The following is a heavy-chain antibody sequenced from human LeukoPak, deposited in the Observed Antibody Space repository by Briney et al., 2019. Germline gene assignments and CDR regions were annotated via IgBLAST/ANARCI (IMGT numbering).Heavy chain of an antibody. D-gene: IGHD4-17*01. V-gene: IGHV1-46*01. CDR3: ARSLGEVDYGDFVAKCFFDN. J-gene: IGHJ4*02. CDR2: INPKSDIT. Sequence: ASVKVSCKASGYTFLNFYMHWVRQAPGQGPEWMGLINPKSDITIFAQKFQDRITVTRDASANTVYMELSSLRFADTAVYYCARSLGEVDYGDFVAKCFFDNWGQGTLVTVSS. CDR1: GYTFLNFY.